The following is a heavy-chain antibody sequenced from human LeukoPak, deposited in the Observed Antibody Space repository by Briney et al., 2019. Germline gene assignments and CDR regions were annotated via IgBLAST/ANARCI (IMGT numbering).Heavy chain of an antibody. CDR2: IYYSGST. J-gene: IGHJ3*02. CDR1: GGSISSSSSY. D-gene: IGHD1-26*01. V-gene: IGHV4-39*01. Sequence: PSETLSLTCTVSGGSISSSSSYWGWIRQPPGKGLEWIGSIYYSGSTYYNPSLKSRVTISVDTSKNQFSLKLSSVTAADTAVYYCARRPDVGATVGAFDIWGQGTMVTVSS. CDR3: ARRPDVGATVGAFDI.